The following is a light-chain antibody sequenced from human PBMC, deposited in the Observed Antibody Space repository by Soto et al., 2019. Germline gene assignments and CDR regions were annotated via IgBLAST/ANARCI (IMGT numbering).Light chain of an antibody. CDR3: QVWDSSSDHYV. CDR1: NIGSKS. J-gene: IGLJ1*01. Sequence: SYELAQPPSVSVAPGKTASIPCGGNNIGSKSVHWYQQKPGAAPVLVFSYDSARPSGIPERFSGSNSGNAATLTISRVEAGDEADYYCQVWDSSSDHYVFGTGTKLTVL. CDR2: YDS. V-gene: IGLV3-21*04.